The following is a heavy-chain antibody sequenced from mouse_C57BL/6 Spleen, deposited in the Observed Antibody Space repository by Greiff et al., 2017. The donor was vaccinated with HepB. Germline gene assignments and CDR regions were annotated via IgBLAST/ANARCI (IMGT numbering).Heavy chain of an antibody. D-gene: IGHD1-1*01. CDR2: ISYDGSN. Sequence: EVKLVESGPGLVKPSQSLSLTCSVTGYSITSGYYWNWIRQFPGNKLEWMGYISYDGSNNYNPSLKNRISITRDTSKNQFFLKLNSVTTEDTATYYCARMTTVGNFDVWGTGTTVTVSS. V-gene: IGHV3-6*01. CDR3: ARMTTVGNFDV. CDR1: GYSITSGYY. J-gene: IGHJ1*03.